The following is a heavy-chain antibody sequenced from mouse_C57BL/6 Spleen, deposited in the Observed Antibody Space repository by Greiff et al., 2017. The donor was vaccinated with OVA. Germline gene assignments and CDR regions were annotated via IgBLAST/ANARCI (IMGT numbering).Heavy chain of an antibody. J-gene: IGHJ3*01. CDR2: IDPEDGDT. Sequence: LHPSVSYLFIPLASVKLSCTASGFNIKDYYIHWVKQRPEQGLEWIGRIDPEDGDTEYAPKFPGKATMTADTSSNTAYLLRGRRKSEDTAVYYCTLDLLWSFAYWGQGTLVTVSA. V-gene: IGHV14-1*01. D-gene: IGHD2-1*01. CDR1: GFNIKDYY. CDR3: TLDLLWSFAY.